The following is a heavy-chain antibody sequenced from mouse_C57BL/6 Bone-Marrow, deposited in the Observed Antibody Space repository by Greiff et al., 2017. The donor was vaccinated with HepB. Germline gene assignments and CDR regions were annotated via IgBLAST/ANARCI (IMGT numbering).Heavy chain of an antibody. CDR2: IWRGGST. CDR1: GFSFTSYG. D-gene: IGHD2-4*01. J-gene: IGHJ4*01. CDR3: AKRGDYGYYYAMDY. Sequence: VQLQQSGPGLVQPSQSLSITCTVSGFSFTSYGVHWVRQSPGKGLEWLGVIWRGGSTDYNAAFMSRLSITKDNSKSQVFFKMNSLQADDTAIYYCAKRGDYGYYYAMDYWGQGTSVTVSS. V-gene: IGHV2-5*01.